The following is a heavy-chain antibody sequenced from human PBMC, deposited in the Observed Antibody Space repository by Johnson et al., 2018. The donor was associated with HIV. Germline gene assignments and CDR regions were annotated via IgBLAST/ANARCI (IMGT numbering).Heavy chain of an antibody. CDR3: AKSPLGVGIFSAFDI. V-gene: IGHV3-72*01. CDR2: TRNKANSYTT. D-gene: IGHD2-21*01. Sequence: VQLVESGGGLVKPGGSLRLSCAASGFTVSSNYMDWVRQAPGKGLEWVGRTRNKANSYTTEYAASVKGRFTISRDDSKNSLYLQMNSLKTEDTAVYYCAKSPLGVGIFSAFDIWGQGTMVTVSS. CDR1: GFTVSSNY. J-gene: IGHJ3*02.